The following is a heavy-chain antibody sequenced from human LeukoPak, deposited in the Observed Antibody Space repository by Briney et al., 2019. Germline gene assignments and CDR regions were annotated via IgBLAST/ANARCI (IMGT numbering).Heavy chain of an antibody. V-gene: IGHV1-8*03. Sequence: GASVKVSCKASGYTFTSYDINWVRQATGQGLVWMGWMNPNSGNTGYAQKFQGRVTITRNTSISTAYMELSSLRSEDTAVYYCAKGLRYDADDYWGQGTLVTVSS. J-gene: IGHJ4*02. D-gene: IGHD2-2*01. CDR3: AKGLRYDADDY. CDR1: GYTFTSYD. CDR2: MNPNSGNT.